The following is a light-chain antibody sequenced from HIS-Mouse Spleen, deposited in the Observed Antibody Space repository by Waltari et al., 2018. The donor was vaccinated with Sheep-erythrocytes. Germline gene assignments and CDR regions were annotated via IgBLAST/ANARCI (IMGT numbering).Light chain of an antibody. Sequence: QLVLTQSPSASASLGASVKLTCTLSSGHRSYAIACHLQQPEKGPRYLMKLNSDGSHSKGDGIPDRFSGSSSGAERYLTISSLQSEDEADYYCQTWGTGIQVFGGGTKLTVL. J-gene: IGLJ2*01. CDR2: LNSDGSH. CDR3: QTWGTGIQV. CDR1: SGHRSYA. V-gene: IGLV4-69*01.